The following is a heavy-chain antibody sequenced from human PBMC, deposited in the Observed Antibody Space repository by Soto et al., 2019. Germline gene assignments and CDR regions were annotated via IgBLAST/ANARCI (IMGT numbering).Heavy chain of an antibody. CDR1: GGTFSSYA. J-gene: IGHJ6*02. Sequence: QVQLVQSGAEVKKPGSSVKVSCKASGGTFSSYAISWVRQAPGQGLVWMGGIIPISGTANYAQKFQGRVTITADESTSTVSMELSSLRSEDTAVYFCARSQGSSTSLEIYYYYYYGMDVWGQGTTVTVSS. V-gene: IGHV1-69*01. CDR3: ARSQGSSTSLEIYYYYYYGMDV. CDR2: IIPISGTA. D-gene: IGHD2-2*01.